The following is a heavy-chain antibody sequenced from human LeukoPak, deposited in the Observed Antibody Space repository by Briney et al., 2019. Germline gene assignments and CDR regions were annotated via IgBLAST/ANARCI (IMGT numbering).Heavy chain of an antibody. CDR3: AGIYGSACYYLYV. J-gene: IGHJ6*03. Sequence: SETLSLTCTVSGGSISSSSYSWGWIRQPPGKGLEWFGSIYYSGSTSYNPSPRSRFTISVDTSKNQFSLKLSSVPAAAPAGYYCAGIYGSACYYLYVWGKGTRVSLSS. CDR1: GGSISSSSYS. D-gene: IGHD3-10*01. V-gene: IGHV4-39*01. CDR2: IYYSGST.